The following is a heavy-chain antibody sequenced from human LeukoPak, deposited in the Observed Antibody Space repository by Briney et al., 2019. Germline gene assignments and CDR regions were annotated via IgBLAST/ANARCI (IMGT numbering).Heavy chain of an antibody. D-gene: IGHD6-13*01. V-gene: IGHV5-51*01. CDR3: AKQISAAAGNDQ. CDR1: GYDFTSYW. Sequence: GESLKISCQASGYDFTSYWIGWVRQLPGKGLEWMGIIYPGDSDTRYTPSFQGQVTISADNSINTAYLQWSSLKASDTAIYYCAKQISAAAGNDQWGQGTLVTVSS. CDR2: IYPGDSDT. J-gene: IGHJ4*02.